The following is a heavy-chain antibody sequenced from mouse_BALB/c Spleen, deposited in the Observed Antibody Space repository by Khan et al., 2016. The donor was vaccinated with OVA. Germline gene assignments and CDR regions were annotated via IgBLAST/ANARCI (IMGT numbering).Heavy chain of an antibody. CDR1: GYTFTNAG. V-gene: IGHV9-4*02. CDR2: INTHSGVP. CDR3: ARGGAAYYRNDGGAMDY. D-gene: IGHD2-14*01. Sequence: QLKQSGPELKKPGETVRISCKASGYTFTNAGMQWVQKMPGKGLKWIGWINTHSGVPKYAEDFKGRFAFSLETSASTVYLQITNLKNEDTATYFCARGGAAYYRNDGGAMDYWGQGTSVTVSS. J-gene: IGHJ4*01.